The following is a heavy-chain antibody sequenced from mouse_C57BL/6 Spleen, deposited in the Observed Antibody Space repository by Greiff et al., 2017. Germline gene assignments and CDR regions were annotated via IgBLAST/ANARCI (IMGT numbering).Heavy chain of an antibody. V-gene: IGHV1-80*01. J-gene: IGHJ1*03. D-gene: IGHD2-4*01. CDR2: IYPGDGDT. CDR1: GYAFSSYW. CDR3: AIYYDYDEGYFDV. Sequence: QVQLKESGAELVKPGASVKISCKASGYAFSSYWMNWVKQRPGKGLEWIGQIYPGDGDTNYNGKFKGKATLTADKSSSTAYMQLSSLTSEDSAVYFCAIYYDYDEGYFDVWGTGTTVTVSS.